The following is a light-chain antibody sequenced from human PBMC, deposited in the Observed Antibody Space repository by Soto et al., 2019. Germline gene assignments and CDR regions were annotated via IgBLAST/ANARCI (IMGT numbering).Light chain of an antibody. J-gene: IGKJ5*01. CDR2: DAS. V-gene: IGKV3-11*01. CDR3: QQRSNWRGT. CDR1: QSVSSY. Sequence: EIVLTQSPGTLSLSPGERATLSCRASQSVSSYLAWYRQKPGQAPRLLIYDASNRATGIPARFSGSGSGTDFTLTISSLEPEDFAVYYCQQRSNWRGTFGQGTRLEIK.